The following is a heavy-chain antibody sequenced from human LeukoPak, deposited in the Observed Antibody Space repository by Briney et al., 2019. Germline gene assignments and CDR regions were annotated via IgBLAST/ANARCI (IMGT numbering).Heavy chain of an antibody. J-gene: IGHJ5*02. CDR2: INHSGST. D-gene: IGHD2-2*01. CDR1: GGSFSGYY. V-gene: IGHV4-34*01. CDR3: ARGLGYCSSTSCLVNWFDP. Sequence: SETLSLTCAVYGGSFSGYYWSWIRQPPGKGLEWIGEINHSGSTNYNPSLKSRVTISVDTSKNQFSLKLSSVTAADAAVYYCARGLGYCSSTSCLVNWFDPWGQGTLVTVSS.